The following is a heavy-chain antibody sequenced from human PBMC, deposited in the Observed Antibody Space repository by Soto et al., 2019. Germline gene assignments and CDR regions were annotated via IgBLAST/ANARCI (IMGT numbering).Heavy chain of an antibody. CDR2: ISSSSSYT. J-gene: IGHJ4*02. V-gene: IGHV3-11*05. D-gene: IGHD5-12*01. CDR3: ARDHHRYSGYDYVDY. Sequence: PGGSLRLSCAASGFTFSSYAMSWVRQAPGKGLEWVSYISSSSSYTNYADSVKGRFTISRDNAKNSLYLQMNSLRAEDTAVYYCARDHHRYSGYDYVDYWGQGALVTVSS. CDR1: GFTFSSYA.